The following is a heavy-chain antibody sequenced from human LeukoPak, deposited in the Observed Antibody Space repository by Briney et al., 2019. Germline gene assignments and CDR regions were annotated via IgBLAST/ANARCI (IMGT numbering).Heavy chain of an antibody. J-gene: IGHJ5*02. Sequence: SQTLSLTCAVSGGSISSGGYSWSWIRQPPGKGLEWIGYIYHSGSTYYNPSLKGRVTISVDRSKNQFSLKLSSVTAADTAVYYCARDQGWFDPWGQGTLVTVSS. V-gene: IGHV4-30-2*01. CDR1: GGSISSGGYS. CDR2: IYHSGST. CDR3: ARDQGWFDP.